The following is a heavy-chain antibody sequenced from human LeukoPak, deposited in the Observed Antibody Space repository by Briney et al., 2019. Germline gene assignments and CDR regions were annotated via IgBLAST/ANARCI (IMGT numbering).Heavy chain of an antibody. V-gene: IGHV3-23*01. CDR1: GFTYFVYV. Sequence: PGGSLRLSCVASGFTYFVYVMRCVRQAPGKGLQWVSGISGSGGRTYYADSVKGRFTISRYNSKHMLYLQMNSLRAEDTAVYYCTKHSIMDDGQLFWAQGPLVTVSS. CDR2: ISGSGGRT. CDR3: TKHSIMDDGQLF. D-gene: IGHD3-16*01. J-gene: IGHJ4*02.